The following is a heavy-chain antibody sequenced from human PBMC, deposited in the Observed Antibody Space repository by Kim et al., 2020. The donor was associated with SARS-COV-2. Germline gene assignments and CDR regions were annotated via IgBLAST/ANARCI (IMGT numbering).Heavy chain of an antibody. J-gene: IGHJ6*02. CDR3: TWDWDLYYGMNV. Sequence: GGSLRLSCVGSGFTFKDAWMNWVRQAPGKGLEWLGRSKANVRGETTEYATSVKDRFRISRDDSKNTLYLQMSSLKTEDTAVYFCTWDWDLYYGMNVWGQGTTVIVSS. V-gene: IGHV3-15*01. CDR2: SKANVRGETT. CDR1: GFTFKDAW. D-gene: IGHD1-26*01.